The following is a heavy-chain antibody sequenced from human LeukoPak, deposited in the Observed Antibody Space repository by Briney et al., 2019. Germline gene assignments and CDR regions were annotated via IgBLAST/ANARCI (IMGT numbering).Heavy chain of an antibody. CDR2: INHSGST. V-gene: IGHV4-34*01. D-gene: IGHD6-19*01. J-gene: IGHJ5*02. CDR1: GGSFSGYY. Sequence: SETLSLTCAVYGGSFSGYYWSWIRQPPGKGLEWIGEINHSGSTNYNPSLKSRVTISVDTSKNQFSLKLSSVTAADTAVYYCARGYSSGWSRYWFDPWGQGTLVTVSS. CDR3: ARGYSSGWSRYWFDP.